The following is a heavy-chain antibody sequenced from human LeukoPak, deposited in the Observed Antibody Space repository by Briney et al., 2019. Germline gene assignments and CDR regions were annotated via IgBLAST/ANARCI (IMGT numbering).Heavy chain of an antibody. D-gene: IGHD2-2*01. Sequence: GGSLRLSCTASGFTVSRNYMSWVRQAPGKGLEWVSVIYSGGDTYYVDSVKGRFTISRDISENTLYLQMDNLRAEDTAFYYCARSPPASPFDYWGQGTLVTVSS. CDR1: GFTVSRNY. CDR3: ARSPPASPFDY. CDR2: IYSGGDT. J-gene: IGHJ4*02. V-gene: IGHV3-53*01.